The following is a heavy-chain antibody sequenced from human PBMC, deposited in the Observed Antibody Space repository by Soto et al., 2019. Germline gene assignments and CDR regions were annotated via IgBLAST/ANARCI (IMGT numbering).Heavy chain of an antibody. CDR2: INAGNGNT. D-gene: IGHD3-3*01. V-gene: IGHV1-3*01. CDR3: AREGPFGDPYYYYYGMDV. Sequence: RASVKVSCKASGYTFTSYAMHWVRQAPGQRLEWMGWINAGNGNTKYSQKFQGRVTITRDTSASTAYMELSSLRSEDTAVYYCAREGPFGDPYYYYYGMDVWGQGTTVTVSS. J-gene: IGHJ6*02. CDR1: GYTFTSYA.